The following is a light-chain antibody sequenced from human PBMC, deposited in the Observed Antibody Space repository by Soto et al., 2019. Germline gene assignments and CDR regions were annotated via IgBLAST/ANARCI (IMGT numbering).Light chain of an antibody. CDR2: AVS. Sequence: DIQMTQSPSSLSASVGDRVTNTCRSSQSIFNYLNWYQQKPGKAPEVLIYAVSSLQIGVPSRFAGSGSGTDFTLTITDLRPEDSATYYCQQTYSELVYTFGRGTKLEIK. CDR3: QQTYSELVYT. J-gene: IGKJ2*01. CDR1: QSIFNY. V-gene: IGKV1-39*01.